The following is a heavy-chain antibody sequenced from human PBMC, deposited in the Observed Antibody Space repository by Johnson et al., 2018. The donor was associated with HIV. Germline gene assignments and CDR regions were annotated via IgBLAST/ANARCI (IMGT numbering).Heavy chain of an antibody. J-gene: IGHJ3*02. V-gene: IGHV3-74*02. CDR1: GFTFSRYW. D-gene: IGHD2-2*01. Sequence: QLVESGGGLVQPGGSLILSCAASGFTFSRYWMHWVRQAPGKGLVWVSRISSDGSSTSYADSVKGRFTISRDNSKNTLYLQMNSLRAEDTAVYYCASSRVGYCSSMNCYGLDIWGQGTMVTVSS. CDR2: ISSDGSST. CDR3: ASSRVGYCSSMNCYGLDI.